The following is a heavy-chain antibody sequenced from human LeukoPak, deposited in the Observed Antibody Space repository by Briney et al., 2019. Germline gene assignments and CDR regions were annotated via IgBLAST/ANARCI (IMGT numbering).Heavy chain of an antibody. J-gene: IGHJ4*02. V-gene: IGHV1-8*01. D-gene: IGHD1-14*01. CDR1: GYTFTSYD. CDR2: MNPNSGNT. CDR3: ASGEPTYLGEPSVGY. Sequence: ASVKVSCKASGYTFTSYDINWVRQATGQGLEWMGWMNPNSGNTGYAQKFQGRVTMTRNTSISTAYMELSSLRSEDTAVYYCASGEPTYLGEPSVGYRGQGTLVTVSS.